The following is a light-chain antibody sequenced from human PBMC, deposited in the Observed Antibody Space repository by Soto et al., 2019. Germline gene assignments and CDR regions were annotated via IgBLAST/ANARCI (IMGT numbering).Light chain of an antibody. CDR2: GAS. CDR1: ENIGKY. J-gene: IGKJ4*01. V-gene: IGKV1-39*01. CDR3: QQSFSTHALT. Sequence: DIQMTQSPSSLSASVGDRVTITCRASENIGKYLNWYQQKQGKAPKIVIYGASSLQSGVPSRFNGSGSGTDFTLTISSLQPEDFAIYYCQQSFSTHALTFGGGTKVDIK.